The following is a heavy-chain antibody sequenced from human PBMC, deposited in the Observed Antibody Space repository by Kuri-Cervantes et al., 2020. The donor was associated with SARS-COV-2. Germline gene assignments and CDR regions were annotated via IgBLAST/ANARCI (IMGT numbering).Heavy chain of an antibody. D-gene: IGHD4-17*01. CDR1: GYSFTSYW. CDR3: ARRSRPYGDDDAFDI. J-gene: IGHJ3*02. CDR2: IYPGDSDT. Sequence: GESLKISCKGSGYSFTSYWIGWVRQMPGKGLEWMGIIYPGDSDTRYSPSFQGKVTISADKSISTAYLQWSSLKASDTAMYYCARRSRPYGDDDAFDIWGQGTMVTVSS. V-gene: IGHV5-51*01.